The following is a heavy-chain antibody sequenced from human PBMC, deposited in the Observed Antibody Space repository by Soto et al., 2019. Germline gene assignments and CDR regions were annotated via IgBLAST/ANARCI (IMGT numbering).Heavy chain of an antibody. V-gene: IGHV3-66*01. J-gene: IGHJ3*02. CDR3: ARDGGYYDSSGYYLHDAFDI. CDR1: GFTVSSNY. CDR2: IYSGGST. Sequence: EVQLVESGGGLVQPGGSLRLSCAASGFTVSSNYMSWVRQAPGKGLEWVSVIYSGGSTYYADSVKGRFTISRDNSKNTLYLQMNSLRAEDTAVYYCARDGGYYDSSGYYLHDAFDIWGQGTMVTVSS. D-gene: IGHD3-22*01.